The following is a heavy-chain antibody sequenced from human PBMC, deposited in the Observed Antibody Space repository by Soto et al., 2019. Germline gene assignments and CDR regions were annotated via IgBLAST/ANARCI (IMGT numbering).Heavy chain of an antibody. V-gene: IGHV1-18*01. CDR2: ISTYNGNT. J-gene: IGHJ4*02. Sequence: QVQLVQSGAEVKKPGASVKVSCKASGYTFITYGVSWVRQAPGQGLDWLGWISTYNGNTRYAERLQGRVTTTTDTTTNTAYMELRNLRSDDTAVYYCARGPTDYYDNSANYFLDYWGQGTLVTVSS. CDR3: ARGPTDYYDNSANYFLDY. D-gene: IGHD3-22*01. CDR1: GYTFITYG.